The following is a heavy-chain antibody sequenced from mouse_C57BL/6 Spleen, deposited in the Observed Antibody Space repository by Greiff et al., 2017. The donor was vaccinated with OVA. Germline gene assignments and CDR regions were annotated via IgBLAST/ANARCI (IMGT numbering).Heavy chain of an antibody. CDR3: ARSDTTVFDY. CDR1: GYTFTSYW. J-gene: IGHJ2*01. D-gene: IGHD1-1*01. Sequence: VQLQQPGAELVKPGASVKLSCKASGYTFTSYWMQWVKQRPGQGLEWIGEIDPSDSYTNYNQKFKGKATLTVDTSSSTAYMQLSSLTSEDSAVYYCARSDTTVFDYWGQGTTLTVSS. V-gene: IGHV1-50*01. CDR2: IDPSDSYT.